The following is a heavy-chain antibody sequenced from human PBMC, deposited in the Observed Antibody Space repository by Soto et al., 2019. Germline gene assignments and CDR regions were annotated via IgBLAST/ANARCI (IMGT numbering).Heavy chain of an antibody. Sequence: GASVKVSCKASGFTFTSSAMQWVRQARGQRLEWIGWIVVGSGNTNYAQKFQERVTITRDMSTSTAYMELSSLRSEDTAVYYCAADTIYYDILTGFASEYPDAFDIWGQGTMVTVSS. CDR2: IVVGSGNT. CDR3: AADTIYYDILTGFASEYPDAFDI. CDR1: GFTFTSSA. D-gene: IGHD3-9*01. V-gene: IGHV1-58*02. J-gene: IGHJ3*02.